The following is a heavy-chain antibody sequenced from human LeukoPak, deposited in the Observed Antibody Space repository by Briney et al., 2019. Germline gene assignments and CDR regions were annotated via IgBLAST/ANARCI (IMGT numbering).Heavy chain of an antibody. J-gene: IGHJ6*02. D-gene: IGHD3-3*01. V-gene: IGHV4-59*01. CDR2: IYYSGST. CDR1: GGSISSYY. Sequence: SETLSLTCTVYGGSISSYYWTWIRQPPGKGLEWIGYIYYSGSTNYSPSLKSRVTISVDTSKNQFSLKLSSVTAADTAVYYCARDQGPLWSGNKYYYYYYGMDVWGQGTTVTVSS. CDR3: ARDQGPLWSGNKYYYYYYGMDV.